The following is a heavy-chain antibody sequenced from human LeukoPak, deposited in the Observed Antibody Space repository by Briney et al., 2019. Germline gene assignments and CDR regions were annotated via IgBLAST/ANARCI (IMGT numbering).Heavy chain of an antibody. Sequence: ASVKVSCKASGYTFTRYYMHWVRQAPGQGREWMGIINPSGGTTTYAQKFQGRVTMTRDTSTRTVYMELSSLRSEDTAVYYCARDWEAYSYGPDYGMDVWGQGTTVTVSS. J-gene: IGHJ6*02. CDR3: ARDWEAYSYGPDYGMDV. CDR2: INPSGGTT. D-gene: IGHD5-18*01. CDR1: GYTFTRYY. V-gene: IGHV1-46*01.